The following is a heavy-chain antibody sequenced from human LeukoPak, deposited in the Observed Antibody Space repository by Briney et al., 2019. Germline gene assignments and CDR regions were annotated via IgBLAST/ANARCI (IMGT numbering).Heavy chain of an antibody. CDR3: AKDFTIFGVVPYYFDY. CDR2: ISSSGSGDNT. Sequence: GGSLRLSCAASGVTLSTYAMSWARQAPGKGLEWVSGISSSGSGDNTYYADSVKGRFTISRDSSKNTLFLHMNTLRAEDTAIYYCAKDFTIFGVVPYYFDYWGQGTLVTVSS. J-gene: IGHJ4*02. V-gene: IGHV3-23*01. D-gene: IGHD3-3*01. CDR1: GVTLSTYA.